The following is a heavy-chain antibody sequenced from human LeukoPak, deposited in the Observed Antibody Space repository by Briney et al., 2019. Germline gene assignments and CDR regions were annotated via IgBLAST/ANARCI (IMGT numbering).Heavy chain of an antibody. CDR2: IIPIFGTA. V-gene: IGHV1-69*06. D-gene: IGHD3-10*01. Sequence: SVKVSCKASGGTFSSYAISWVRQAPGQGLEWMGGIIPIFGTANYAQKFQGRVTITADKSTSTAYMELSSLRSEDTAVYYCARVGGFGDNVDYWGQGTLVTVSS. CDR1: GGTFSSYA. J-gene: IGHJ4*02. CDR3: ARVGGFGDNVDY.